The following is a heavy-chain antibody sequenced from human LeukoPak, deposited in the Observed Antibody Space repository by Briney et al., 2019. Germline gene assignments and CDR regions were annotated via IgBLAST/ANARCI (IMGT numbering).Heavy chain of an antibody. V-gene: IGHV1-69*13. CDR3: ARGDGYNENFDY. J-gene: IGHJ4*02. Sequence: SVKVSCKASGGTFSSYAISWARQAPGQGLEWMGGIIPIFGTANYAQKFQGRVTITADESTSTAYMELSSLRSEDTAVYYCARGDGYNENFDYWGQGTLVTVSS. CDR2: IIPIFGTA. CDR1: GGTFSSYA. D-gene: IGHD5-24*01.